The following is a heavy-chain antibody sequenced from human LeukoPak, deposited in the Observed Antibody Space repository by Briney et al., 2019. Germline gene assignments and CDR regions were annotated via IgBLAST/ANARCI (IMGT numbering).Heavy chain of an antibody. CDR2: ISSSSSII. J-gene: IGHJ4*02. Sequence: GGSLRLSCAASEFTFSTYSMNWVRQAPGKGLEWVSFISSSSSIINYVDSVRGRFTISRDNAKNSLYLQMNSLRAEDTAVYYCARDIGGSYTAIDYWGQGTLVTVSS. V-gene: IGHV3-48*04. CDR1: EFTFSTYS. CDR3: ARDIGGSYTAIDY. D-gene: IGHD1-26*01.